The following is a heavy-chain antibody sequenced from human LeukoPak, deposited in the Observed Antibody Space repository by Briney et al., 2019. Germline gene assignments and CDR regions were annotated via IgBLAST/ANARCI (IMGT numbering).Heavy chain of an antibody. CDR3: ARVGRYYYDSSGYYYVPNWFDP. CDR1: GYTHTELS. J-gene: IGHJ5*02. CDR2: FDPEDGET. D-gene: IGHD3-22*01. Sequence: ASVKVSCKVSGYTHTELSMHWVRQAPGKGLEWMGGFDPEDGETIYAQKFQGRVTMTEDTSTDTAYMELSSLRSEDTAVYYCARVGRYYYDSSGYYYVPNWFDPWGQGTLVTVSS. V-gene: IGHV1-24*01.